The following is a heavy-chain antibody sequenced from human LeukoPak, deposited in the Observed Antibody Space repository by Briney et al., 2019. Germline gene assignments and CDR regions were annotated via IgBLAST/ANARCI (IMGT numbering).Heavy chain of an antibody. D-gene: IGHD1-26*01. CDR1: GFTFSSYW. CDR2: INSDGSST. J-gene: IGHJ3*02. V-gene: IGHV3-74*01. Sequence: PGGSLRLSCAASGFTFSSYWMHWVRQAPGKGLVWVSRINSDGSSTSYADSVKGRFTIARDNAKNTLYLQMNSLRAEDTAVYYCARGLGGSYYAVDAFDIWGQGTMVTASS. CDR3: ARGLGGSYYAVDAFDI.